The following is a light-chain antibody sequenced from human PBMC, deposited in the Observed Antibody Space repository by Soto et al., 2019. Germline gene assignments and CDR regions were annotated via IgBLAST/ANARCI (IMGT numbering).Light chain of an antibody. Sequence: EIVMTQSPATLSVSPGERATLSCRASQSVSSDLAWYQQKPGQAPRHLIYGASTRATGIPARFSGSGSGTEFTLTISSLQSEDFAVYYCQQYNNWPPLTFGGGTKGEIK. CDR1: QSVSSD. CDR2: GAS. J-gene: IGKJ4*01. V-gene: IGKV3-15*01. CDR3: QQYNNWPPLT.